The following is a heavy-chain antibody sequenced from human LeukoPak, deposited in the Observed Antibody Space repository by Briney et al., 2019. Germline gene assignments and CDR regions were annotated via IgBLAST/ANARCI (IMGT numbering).Heavy chain of an antibody. Sequence: PSETLSLTCTVSGGSISSYYWGWIRQPPGKGLEWIGYIYHSGSTNYNPSLKSRVTISVDTSKNQFSLRLSSLTAADTAVYYCARAIGPRGVTNIHWFDPWGQGTLVTVSP. D-gene: IGHD3-10*01. J-gene: IGHJ5*02. V-gene: IGHV4-59*01. CDR1: GGSISSYY. CDR3: ARAIGPRGVTNIHWFDP. CDR2: IYHSGST.